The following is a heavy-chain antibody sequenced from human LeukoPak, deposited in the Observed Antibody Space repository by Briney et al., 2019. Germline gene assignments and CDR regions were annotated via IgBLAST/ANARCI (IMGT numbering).Heavy chain of an antibody. J-gene: IGHJ4*02. CDR1: GFTFYDYA. V-gene: IGHV3-9*01. Sequence: GGSLRLSCAASGFTFYDYAMHWVRQAPGKGLEWVSGISWNSGSIGYADSVKGRFTISRDNAKNSLYLQMNSLRAEDTALYYCAKGYYGDYVYYFDYWGQGTLVTVSS. D-gene: IGHD4-17*01. CDR3: AKGYYGDYVYYFDY. CDR2: ISWNSGSI.